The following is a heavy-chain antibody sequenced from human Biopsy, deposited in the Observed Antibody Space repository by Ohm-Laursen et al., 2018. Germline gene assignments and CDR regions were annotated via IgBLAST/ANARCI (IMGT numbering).Heavy chain of an antibody. J-gene: IGHJ3*01. V-gene: IGHV3-33*05. D-gene: IGHD2/OR15-2a*01. Sequence: SLRLSCAASGFTFSSYGMHWVRQAPGKGLEWVAVISYDGSGEYYADSLQGRFIISRDNSKNTLYLQMNSLRAEDTAVYYCTRDITYYAGTTYYDALDVWGQGTTVIVSS. CDR1: GFTFSSYG. CDR2: ISYDGSGE. CDR3: TRDITYYAGTTYYDALDV.